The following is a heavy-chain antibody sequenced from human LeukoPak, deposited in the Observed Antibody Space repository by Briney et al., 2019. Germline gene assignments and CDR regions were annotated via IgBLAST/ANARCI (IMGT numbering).Heavy chain of an antibody. Sequence: PGWSLRLSCAASGFTFDDYAMHWVRQAPGKGLERVSGITWSSNNIAYADSVKGRFTISRDNAKNSLYLQMNSLRAEDMALYYCTKGRDWDLDDPFDTWGQGTMVTVSS. D-gene: IGHD3/OR15-3a*01. CDR2: ITWSSNNI. CDR3: TKGRDWDLDDPFDT. CDR1: GFTFDDYA. J-gene: IGHJ3*02. V-gene: IGHV3-9*03.